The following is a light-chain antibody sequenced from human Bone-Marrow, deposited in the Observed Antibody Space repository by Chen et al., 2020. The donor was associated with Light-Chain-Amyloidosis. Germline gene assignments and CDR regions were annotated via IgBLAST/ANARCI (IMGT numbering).Light chain of an antibody. J-gene: IGLJ3*02. CDR1: NIGSTR. Sequence: SYVLTQPSSVSVAPGQTATLACGGNNIGSTRVHWYQQTPGQAPLLVVYDDSDRPSGIPERWSGCNSGNTATLTSSRVEAGDEADYYCQVWDRSSDRPVFGGGTKLTVL. CDR2: DDS. V-gene: IGLV3-21*02. CDR3: QVWDRSSDRPV.